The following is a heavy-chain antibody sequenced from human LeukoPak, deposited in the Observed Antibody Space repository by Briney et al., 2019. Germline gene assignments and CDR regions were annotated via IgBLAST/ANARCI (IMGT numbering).Heavy chain of an antibody. V-gene: IGHV3-23*01. J-gene: IGHJ3*02. CDR2: ISGSGGTT. CDR1: GFTFSAYA. CDR3: AKDYYYGSSGYYYGDSFDI. D-gene: IGHD3-22*01. Sequence: PGGSLRLSCAASGFTFSAYAIDSVRQPPGKRLEWVSTISGSGGTTYSADSVKGRFTISRDNSKNILYLQVNTLRAGDTAVYYCAKDYYYGSSGYYYGDSFDIWGQGTMVTVSS.